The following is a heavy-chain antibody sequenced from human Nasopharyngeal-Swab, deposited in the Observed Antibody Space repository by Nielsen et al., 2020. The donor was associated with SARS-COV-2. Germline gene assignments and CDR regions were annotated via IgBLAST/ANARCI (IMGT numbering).Heavy chain of an antibody. CDR3: ARWKYYDFWSGPIDY. D-gene: IGHD3-3*01. Sequence: GGSLRLSCAASGFTVSSNYMSWVRQPPGKGLEWVSVIYSGGSTYYADSVKGRFTISRDNSKNTLYLQMNSLRAEDTAVYYCARWKYYDFWSGPIDYWGQGTLVTVSS. J-gene: IGHJ4*02. CDR2: IYSGGST. V-gene: IGHV3-66*01. CDR1: GFTVSSNY.